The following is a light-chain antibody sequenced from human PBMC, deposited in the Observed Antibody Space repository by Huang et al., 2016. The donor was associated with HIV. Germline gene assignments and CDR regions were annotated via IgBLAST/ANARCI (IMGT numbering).Light chain of an antibody. CDR2: SAS. CDR3: QQGYNIPRT. Sequence: IQMTQSPSSLSAFVGDRVTITCRASQDIGNYLNWYQQRSGEAPKLLIYSASNLQSGVPSRFSGSGSGTDFTLTINSQQPEDFATYYCQQGYNIPRTFGGGTKVEIK. J-gene: IGKJ4*01. CDR1: QDIGNY. V-gene: IGKV1-39*01.